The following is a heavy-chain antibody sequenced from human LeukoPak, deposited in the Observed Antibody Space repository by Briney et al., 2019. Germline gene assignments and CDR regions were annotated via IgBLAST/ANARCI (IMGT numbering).Heavy chain of an antibody. J-gene: IGHJ4*02. CDR1: GYTFTSYG. D-gene: IGHD3-16*01. CDR3: AIKLWGVDY. Sequence: ASVKVSCKASGYTFTSYGISWVRQAPGQGLEWMGGIIPIFGTANYAQKFQGRVTITADKSTSTAYMELSSLRSEDTAVYYLAIKLWGVDYWGQGTLVTVSS. V-gene: IGHV1-69*06. CDR2: IIPIFGTA.